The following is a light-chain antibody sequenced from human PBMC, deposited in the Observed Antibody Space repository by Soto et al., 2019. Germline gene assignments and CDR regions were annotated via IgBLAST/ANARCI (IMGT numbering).Light chain of an antibody. CDR3: QQYDSYPFT. Sequence: DILMTQSPSTLSASVGDRVTITCRASQSINNWLAWYQQKPGKAPKLLISKASNLNSGVPSRFSGTGSGTEFTLTISSLQPDDFASYYCQQYDSYPFTFGGGTKVEI. J-gene: IGKJ4*01. CDR2: KAS. CDR1: QSINNW. V-gene: IGKV1-5*03.